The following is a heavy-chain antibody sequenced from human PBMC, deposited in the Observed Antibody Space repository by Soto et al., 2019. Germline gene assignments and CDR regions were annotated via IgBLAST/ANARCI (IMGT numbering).Heavy chain of an antibody. D-gene: IGHD1-1*01. J-gene: IGHJ6*02. CDR2: ISYDGSNK. CDR3: AGALENPYFYYGLNV. V-gene: IGHV3-30*03. CDR1: GFTFSSYG. Sequence: PGGSLRLSCAASGFTFSSYGMHWVRQAPGKGLEWVAVISYDGSNKYYADSVKGRFTISRDNSKNTLYLQMNSLRVEDTATYYCAGALENPYFYYGLNVWGQGTTVTVSS.